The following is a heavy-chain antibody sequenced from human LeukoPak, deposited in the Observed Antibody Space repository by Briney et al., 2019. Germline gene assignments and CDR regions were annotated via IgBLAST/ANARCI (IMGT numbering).Heavy chain of an antibody. J-gene: IGHJ6*02. V-gene: IGHV3-23*01. CDR3: ANGDIAAAGNYYYYGMDV. D-gene: IGHD6-13*01. Sequence: HPGGSLRLSCAASGFTFSSYAMSWVRQAPGKGLEWVSAISGSGGSTYYADSVKGRFTISRDNSKNTLYLQTNRLRAEDTAVYYCANGDIAAAGNYYYYGMDVWGQGTTVTVSS. CDR2: ISGSGGST. CDR1: GFTFSSYA.